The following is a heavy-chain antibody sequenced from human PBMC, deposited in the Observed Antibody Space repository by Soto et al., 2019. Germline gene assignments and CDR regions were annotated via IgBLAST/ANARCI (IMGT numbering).Heavy chain of an antibody. J-gene: IGHJ4*02. CDR3: ARGYNIVVAATPSYYFDY. CDR2: INHSGST. Sequence: QVQLQQWGAGLLKPSETLSLTCAVYGGSFSGYYWSWIRQPPGKGLEWIGEINHSGSTNYNPSLKSRVTISVDTSKNQFSLKLSSVTAADTAVYYCARGYNIVVAATPSYYFDYWGQGTLVTVSS. D-gene: IGHD2-15*01. CDR1: GGSFSGYY. V-gene: IGHV4-34*01.